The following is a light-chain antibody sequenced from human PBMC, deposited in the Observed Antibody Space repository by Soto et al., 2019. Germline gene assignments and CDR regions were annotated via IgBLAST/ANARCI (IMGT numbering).Light chain of an antibody. Sequence: QSALTQPPSASGSPGQSVTISCTGSSSDVGGYEYVSWYQQHPGKAPKLIIYGNSNRPSGVPDRFSGSKSGTSASLAITGLQAEDEADYYCQSYGDSLSGYVFGTGTKVTVL. CDR2: GNS. CDR1: SSDVGGYEY. V-gene: IGLV2-8*01. J-gene: IGLJ1*01. CDR3: QSYGDSLSGYV.